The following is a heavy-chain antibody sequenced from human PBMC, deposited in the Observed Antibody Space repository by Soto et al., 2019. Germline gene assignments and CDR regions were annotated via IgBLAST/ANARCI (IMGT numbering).Heavy chain of an antibody. CDR3: ARLGWGDGDSDY. CDR2: ILYSGTT. CDR1: GGSIDKSNYF. J-gene: IGHJ4*02. Sequence: HLQLQESGPGLVKPSETLSLTCSVSGGSIDKSNYFWGWIRQPPGKGLEWIGSILYSGTTSYNSYLKSRVTISVDTSRNQFSLTLTSVTAADTAVYYCARLGWGDGDSDYWGQGTLVTVSS. V-gene: IGHV4-39*01. D-gene: IGHD2-21*01.